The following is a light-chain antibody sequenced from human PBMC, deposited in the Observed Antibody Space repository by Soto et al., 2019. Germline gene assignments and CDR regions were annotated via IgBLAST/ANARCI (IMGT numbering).Light chain of an antibody. Sequence: QSVLTQPPSVSEAPRQRVTISCSGSSYNIGHNAVNWYQQLPGKAPKLLIYYDDLLPSGVSDRFSGSKSGTSASLAISGLQSEDEADYYCAAWDDSLSAYVFGTGTQVTVL. CDR3: AAWDDSLSAYV. V-gene: IGLV1-36*01. CDR2: YDD. CDR1: SYNIGHNA. J-gene: IGLJ1*01.